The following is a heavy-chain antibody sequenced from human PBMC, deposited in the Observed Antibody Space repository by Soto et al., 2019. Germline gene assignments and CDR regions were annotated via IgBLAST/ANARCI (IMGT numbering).Heavy chain of an antibody. CDR1: GFTFSAHY. Sequence: VQLVESGGGLVQPGGSLRLSCAASGFTFSAHYMDWVRQAPGKGLEWVGRIKNKANSYTTEYAASVEGRFTISREDSQNSLYLQMNSLKTEDTAVYYCARVSLVGPSGGRYFDYWGKGSQVAVSS. V-gene: IGHV3-72*01. D-gene: IGHD1-26*01. CDR2: IKNKANSYTT. J-gene: IGHJ4*02. CDR3: ARVSLVGPSGGRYFDY.